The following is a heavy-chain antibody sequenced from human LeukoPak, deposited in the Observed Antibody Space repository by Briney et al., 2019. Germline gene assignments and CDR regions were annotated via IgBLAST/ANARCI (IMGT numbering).Heavy chain of an antibody. J-gene: IGHJ5*02. CDR2: IWYDGSNK. CDR3: ARASREGLRYFDWLGYNWFDP. D-gene: IGHD3-9*01. CDR1: GFTFSSYG. Sequence: GGSLRLSCAASGFTFSSYGMHWVRQAPGKGLEWVAVIWYDGSNKYYADSVKGRFAISRDNSKNTLYLQMNSLRAEDTAVYYCARASREGLRYFDWLGYNWFDPWGQGTLVTVSS. V-gene: IGHV3-33*01.